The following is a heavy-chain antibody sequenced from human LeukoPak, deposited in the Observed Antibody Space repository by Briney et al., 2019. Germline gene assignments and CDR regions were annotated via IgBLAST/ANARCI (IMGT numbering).Heavy chain of an antibody. J-gene: IGHJ3*02. D-gene: IGHD3-22*01. CDR1: GFTFSSYA. CDR3: AKPHTMIVVAGAFDI. CDR2: ISGSGGST. Sequence: PGGSLRLSCAASGFTFSSYAMSWVRQAPGKGLEWVSAISGSGGSTYYADSVEGRFTISRDNSKNTLYLQMNSLRAGDTAVYYCAKPHTMIVVAGAFDIWGQGTMVTVSS. V-gene: IGHV3-23*01.